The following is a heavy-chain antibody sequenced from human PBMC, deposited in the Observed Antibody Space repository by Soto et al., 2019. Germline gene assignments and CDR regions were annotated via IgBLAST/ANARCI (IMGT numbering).Heavy chain of an antibody. V-gene: IGHV3-23*01. J-gene: IGHJ4*02. CDR2: ISGSGGST. CDR3: AKALPIYGFWSGSETEIDY. CDR1: GFTFSTYA. Sequence: GGSLRLSCAASGFTFSTYAMSWVRQAPGKGLEWVSAISGSGGSTYYADSVKGRFTISRDNSKNTLYLQMNSLRAEDTAVYYCAKALPIYGFWSGSETEIDYWGQGTLVTVSS. D-gene: IGHD3-3*01.